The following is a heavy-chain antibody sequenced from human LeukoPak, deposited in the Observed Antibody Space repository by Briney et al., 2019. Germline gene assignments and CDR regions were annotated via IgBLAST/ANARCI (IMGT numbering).Heavy chain of an antibody. CDR1: GYTFTGYY. Sequence: GASVKVSCTASGYTFTGYYMHWVRQAPGQGLEWMGWINPNSGGTNYAQKFQGWVTMTRDTSISTAYMELSSLRSEDTAVYYCARERGLSTPLTGYFYYYYGMDVWGQGTTVTVSS. CDR3: ARERGLSTPLTGYFYYYYGMDV. CDR2: INPNSGGT. D-gene: IGHD3-9*01. V-gene: IGHV1-2*04. J-gene: IGHJ6*02.